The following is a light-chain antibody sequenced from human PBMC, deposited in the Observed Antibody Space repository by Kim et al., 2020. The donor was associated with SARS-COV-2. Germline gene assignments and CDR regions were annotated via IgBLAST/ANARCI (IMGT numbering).Light chain of an antibody. CDR2: GAS. J-gene: IGKJ4*01. Sequence: PVSPTDRATLSRRASQSGSRRLAWYQQTPGQAPRLLIYGASTRATGIPARFSGSGSGTEFTLTISGLQSEDFAVYYCQQYNNWLTFGGGTKVDIK. CDR1: QSGSRR. CDR3: QQYNNWLT. V-gene: IGKV3-15*01.